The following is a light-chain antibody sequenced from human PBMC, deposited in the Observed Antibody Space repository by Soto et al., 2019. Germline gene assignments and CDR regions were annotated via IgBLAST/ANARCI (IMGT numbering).Light chain of an antibody. J-gene: IGKJ4*01. CDR3: QQRSNWPPLT. Sequence: EIVLTQSPATLSLSPGERATFSCRASQSVSSDLVWYQQKPGQAPRLLIYDASSGSGSGTDFTLTISSLEPEDFAVYYCQQRSNWPPLTFGGGTKVEIK. CDR1: QSVSSD. CDR2: DAS. V-gene: IGKV3-11*01.